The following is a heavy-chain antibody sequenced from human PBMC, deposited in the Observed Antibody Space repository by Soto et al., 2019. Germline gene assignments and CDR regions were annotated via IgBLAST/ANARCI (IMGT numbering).Heavy chain of an antibody. V-gene: IGHV1-69*02. CDR3: ASLYCSGGSCYLGY. Sequence: SVKVSCKASGGTFSSYTISWVRQAPGQGLEWMGRIVPILGIANYAQKFQGRVTITADKSTSTAYMELSSLRSEDTAVYYCASLYCSGGSCYLGYWGQGTLVTVSS. CDR1: GGTFSSYT. J-gene: IGHJ4*02. CDR2: IVPILGIA. D-gene: IGHD2-15*01.